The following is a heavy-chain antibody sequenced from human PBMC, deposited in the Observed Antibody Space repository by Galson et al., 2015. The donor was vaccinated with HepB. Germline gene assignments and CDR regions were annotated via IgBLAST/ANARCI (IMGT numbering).Heavy chain of an antibody. Sequence: SLRLSCAASGFTFSSYAMHWVRQAPGKGLEYVSAISSNGGSTYYADSVKGRFTISRDNSKNTLYLQMSSLRAEDTAVYYCVKAPWRAVAGIDRMDVWGQGTTVTVSS. CDR1: GFTFSSYA. CDR2: ISSNGGST. J-gene: IGHJ6*02. CDR3: VKAPWRAVAGIDRMDV. V-gene: IGHV3-64D*06. D-gene: IGHD6-19*01.